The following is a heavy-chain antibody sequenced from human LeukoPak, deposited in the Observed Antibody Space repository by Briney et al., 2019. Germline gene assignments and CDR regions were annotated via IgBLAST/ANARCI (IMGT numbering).Heavy chain of an antibody. V-gene: IGHV3-33*08. CDR1: GFTFSSYA. J-gene: IGHJ4*02. CDR3: ARDSNSYGSGATIDY. D-gene: IGHD3-10*01. Sequence: GGSLRLSCAASGFTFSSYAMHWVRQAPGKGLEWLTDIWYDGSNKYYTDSVKGRFTISRDNSKNTLYLQMSSLRAEDTAVYYCARDSNSYGSGATIDYWGQGTLVTVSS. CDR2: IWYDGSNK.